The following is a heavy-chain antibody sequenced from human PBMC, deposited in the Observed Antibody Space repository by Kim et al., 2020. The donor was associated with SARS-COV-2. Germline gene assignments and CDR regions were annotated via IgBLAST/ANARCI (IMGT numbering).Heavy chain of an antibody. CDR1: GYTFTSYD. J-gene: IGHJ6*03. CDR2: MNPNSGNT. D-gene: IGHD3-3*01. Sequence: ASVKVSCKASGYTFTSYDINWVRQATGQGLEWMGWMNPNSGNTGYAQKFQGRVTMTRNTSISTAYMELSSLRSEDTAVCYCARETRRITIFGVVTAPNYYYYYMDVWGKGTTVTVSS. V-gene: IGHV1-8*01. CDR3: ARETRRITIFGVVTAPNYYYYYMDV.